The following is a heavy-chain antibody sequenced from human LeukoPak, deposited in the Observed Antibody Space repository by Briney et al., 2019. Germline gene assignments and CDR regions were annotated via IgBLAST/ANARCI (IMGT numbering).Heavy chain of an antibody. CDR1: GFTFSSYS. CDR2: ISSSSSTI. D-gene: IGHD5-18*01. Sequence: GGSLRLSCAASGFTFSSYSMNWVRQAPGKGLEWVSYISSSSSTIYYADSVKGRFTISRDNAKNSLYLQMNSLRAEDTAVYYCARGVATANFDYWGQGTLVTVSS. CDR3: ARGVATANFDY. J-gene: IGHJ4*02. V-gene: IGHV3-48*01.